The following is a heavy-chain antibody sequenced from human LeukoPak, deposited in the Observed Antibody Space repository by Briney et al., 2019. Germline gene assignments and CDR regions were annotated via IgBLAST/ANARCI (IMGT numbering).Heavy chain of an antibody. CDR2: ISYDGSNK. J-gene: IGHJ6*02. CDR3: AKDRSVAGRRLMDV. Sequence: PGRSLRLSCAASGFTFSSYGMHWVRQAPGKGLEWVAVISYDGSNKYYADSVKGRFTISRDNSKNTLYLQMNSLRAEDTAVYYCAKDRSVAGRRLMDVWGQETTVTVSS. D-gene: IGHD6-19*01. CDR1: GFTFSSYG. V-gene: IGHV3-30*18.